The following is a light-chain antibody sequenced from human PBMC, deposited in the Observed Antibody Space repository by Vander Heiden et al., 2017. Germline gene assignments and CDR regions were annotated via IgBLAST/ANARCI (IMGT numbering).Light chain of an antibody. CDR2: DVS. CDR3: CSYTSSSTLYV. V-gene: IGLV2-14*03. J-gene: IGLJ1*01. CDR1: SSDIGGYNY. Sequence: QSALTQPASVSGSPGQSITISCTGSSSDIGGYNYVSWYQLMIHDVSDRPSGVSNRFSGSKSGNTASLTISGLQAEDEADYYCCSYTSSSTLYVFGTGTKVTVL.